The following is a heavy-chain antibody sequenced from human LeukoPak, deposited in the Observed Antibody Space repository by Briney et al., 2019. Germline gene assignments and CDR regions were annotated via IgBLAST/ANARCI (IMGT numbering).Heavy chain of an antibody. Sequence: SETLSLTCTVSGGSISGYFWTWIRQPPGKGLEWIGYIYYTGSTNYNPSLNSRVTFSLDTSKNQFSLDLSSVTAADTAMYYCARLYGSTWGYFDFWGQGTLVDVSS. CDR1: GGSISGYF. D-gene: IGHD6-13*01. J-gene: IGHJ4*02. V-gene: IGHV4-59*08. CDR3: ARLYGSTWGYFDF. CDR2: IYYTGST.